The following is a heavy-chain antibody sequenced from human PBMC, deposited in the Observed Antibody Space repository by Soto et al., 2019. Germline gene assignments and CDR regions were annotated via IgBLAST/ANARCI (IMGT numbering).Heavy chain of an antibody. V-gene: IGHV3-23*01. J-gene: IGHJ4*02. CDR2: ISASDDNT. D-gene: IGHD4-17*01. CDR1: GFTFSTHA. Sequence: GGSLRLSCTASGFTFSTHAMGWVRQAPGKGLEWVSSISASDDNTYYADSVRGRFTISRDNSKNTQFLQMNSLRAEDAAVYYCASRPPAVTGFVYWGQGTLVTVS. CDR3: ASRPPAVTGFVY.